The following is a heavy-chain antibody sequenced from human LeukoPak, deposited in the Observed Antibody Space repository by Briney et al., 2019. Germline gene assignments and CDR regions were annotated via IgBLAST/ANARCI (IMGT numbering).Heavy chain of an antibody. V-gene: IGHV3-43D*03. CDR2: ISWDGGYS. Sequence: PGGSLRLSRAASGFTFDDYAMHWVRQAPGKGLEWVSLISWDGGYSYYADSVKGRFTISRDNSKNSLYLQMNSLRSEDTALYYCAKDIHTRGYSVGGYWGQGTLVTVSS. CDR1: GFTFDDYA. J-gene: IGHJ4*02. D-gene: IGHD5-18*01. CDR3: AKDIHTRGYSVGGY.